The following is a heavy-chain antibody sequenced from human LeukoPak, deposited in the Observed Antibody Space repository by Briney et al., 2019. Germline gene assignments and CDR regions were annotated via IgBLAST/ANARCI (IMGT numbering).Heavy chain of an antibody. V-gene: IGHV4-34*01. D-gene: IGHD1-14*01. Sequence: SETLSLTCAVYGGSFSGYYWSWIRQPPGKGLEWIGEINHSGSTNYNPSLKSRVTISVDTSKNQFSLKLSSVTAADTAAYYCARVNRFHWYFDLWGRGTLVTVSS. J-gene: IGHJ2*01. CDR3: ARVNRFHWYFDL. CDR1: GGSFSGYY. CDR2: INHSGST.